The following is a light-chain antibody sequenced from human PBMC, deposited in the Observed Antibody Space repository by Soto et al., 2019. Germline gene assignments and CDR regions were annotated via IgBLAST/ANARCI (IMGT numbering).Light chain of an antibody. CDR3: QHYNSYSEA. CDR2: DAS. CDR1: QSISAW. Sequence: DIQMTQSPSSLSASVGDRVTITCRASQSISAWLAWYQQKPGEAPTLLIYDASSLESGVPSRFSGGGSETEFTLTISSLQPDDFATYYCQHYNSYSEAFGQGTKVDIK. V-gene: IGKV1-5*01. J-gene: IGKJ1*01.